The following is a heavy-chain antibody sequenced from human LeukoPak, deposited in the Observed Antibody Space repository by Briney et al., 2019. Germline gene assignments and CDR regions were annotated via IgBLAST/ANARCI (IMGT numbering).Heavy chain of an antibody. CDR3: ARDHIRYYYDSSGYYDY. V-gene: IGHV1-18*01. CDR1: GYTFTSYG. D-gene: IGHD3-22*01. J-gene: IGHJ4*02. Sequence: GASVKVSCKASGYTFTSYGISWVRQAPGQGLEWMGWIGAYNGNTNYAQKLQGRVTMTTDTSTSTAYMELRSLRSDDTVVYYCARDHIRYYYDSSGYYDYWGQGTLVTVSS. CDR2: IGAYNGNT.